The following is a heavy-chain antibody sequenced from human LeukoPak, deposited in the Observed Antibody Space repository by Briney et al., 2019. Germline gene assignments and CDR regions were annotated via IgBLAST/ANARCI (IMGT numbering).Heavy chain of an antibody. CDR1: GYTFTNYG. D-gene: IGHD6-13*01. CDR3: ARPRAAGYPNDAFDI. Sequence: ASVKVSCKASGYTFTNYGVSWVRQAPGQGLELMGWISTYNGNPNYAQNLQARVTMTTDTSTSTAYLELRSLRSDDTAVYYCARPRAAGYPNDAFDIWGQGTMVTVSS. CDR2: ISTYNGNP. V-gene: IGHV1-18*01. J-gene: IGHJ3*02.